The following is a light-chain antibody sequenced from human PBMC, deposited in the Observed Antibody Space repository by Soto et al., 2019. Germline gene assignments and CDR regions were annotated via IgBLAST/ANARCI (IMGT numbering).Light chain of an antibody. V-gene: IGLV2-23*01. J-gene: IGLJ1*01. CDR3: CSYAGSSTYV. CDR2: EGS. Sequence: QSVLTQPASVSGSPGQSITISCTGTSSNVGSYNHVSWYQQHPGKAPKLIIYEGSKRPSGVSYRFSGSKSGNTASLTISGLQAEDEADYYCCSYAGSSTYVFGTGTKVTVL. CDR1: SSNVGSYNH.